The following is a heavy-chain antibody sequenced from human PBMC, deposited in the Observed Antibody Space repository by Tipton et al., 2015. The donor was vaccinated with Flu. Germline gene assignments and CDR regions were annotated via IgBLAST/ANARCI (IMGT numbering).Heavy chain of an antibody. Sequence: TLSLTCTVSGGSIRSYYWSWIRQPAGKGLEWIGRISPSGSTNYNASLKGRVTMSVDTSKNQFSLKLSSVTAADTAVYYCARGSGSGTYVIFDYWGQGTLVTVSS. V-gene: IGHV4-4*07. CDR3: ARGSGSGTYVIFDY. CDR1: GGSIRSYY. J-gene: IGHJ4*02. D-gene: IGHD3-10*01. CDR2: ISPSGST.